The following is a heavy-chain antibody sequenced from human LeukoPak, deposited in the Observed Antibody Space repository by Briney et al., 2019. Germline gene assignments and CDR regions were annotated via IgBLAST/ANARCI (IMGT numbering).Heavy chain of an antibody. J-gene: IGHJ4*02. CDR3: VRVYSGYENFDY. CDR1: GYXFIGNF. Sequence: ASVKVSCKAAGYXFIGNFIHWVRQAPGQGLEWMGWINPNSGGTQYAERFQGRVTMTRDTSINTAYMELSGLTSDDTVVYYCVRVYSGYENFDYWGQGTLVTVSS. V-gene: IGHV1-2*02. CDR2: INPNSGGT. D-gene: IGHD5-12*01.